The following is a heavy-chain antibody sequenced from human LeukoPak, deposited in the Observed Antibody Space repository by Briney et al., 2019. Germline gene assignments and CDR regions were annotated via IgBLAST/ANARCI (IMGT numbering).Heavy chain of an antibody. CDR2: ISYDGSNK. Sequence: GRSLRLSCAASGFTFSSHAMHWVRQAPGKGLEWVSLISYDGSNKYYADSVKGRFTISRDDSKNTLYLQMNSLRAEDTAVYYCARPVTDYYYYGMDVWGQGTTVTVSS. CDR3: ARPVTDYYYYGMDV. V-gene: IGHV3-30-3*01. CDR1: GFTFSSHA. J-gene: IGHJ6*02. D-gene: IGHD2-21*02.